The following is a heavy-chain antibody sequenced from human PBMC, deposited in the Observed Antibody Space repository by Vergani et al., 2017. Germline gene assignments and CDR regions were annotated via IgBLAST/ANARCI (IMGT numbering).Heavy chain of an antibody. CDR2: IIPIFGTA. D-gene: IGHD1-1*01. CDR3: ARARGTTGTTAGAFDS. Sequence: QVQLVQSGAEVKKPGSSVKVSCKASGGTFSSYAISWVRQAPGQGLEWMGGIIPIFGTANYAQKFQGRVTITADESTSTAYMELSRLRSEDTAVYYCARARGTTGTTAGAFDSWGQGTMVTVSS. CDR1: GGTFSSYA. J-gene: IGHJ3*02. V-gene: IGHV1-69*01.